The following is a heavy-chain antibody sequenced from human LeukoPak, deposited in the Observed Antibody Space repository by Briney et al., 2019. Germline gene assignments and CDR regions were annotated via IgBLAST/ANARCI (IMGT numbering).Heavy chain of an antibody. CDR1: GFTFSSYA. J-gene: IGHJ4*02. CDR3: ATTYYYDSSSYYFDY. Sequence: GGSLRLSCAASGFTFSSYAMHWVRQAPGKGLEWVAVISYDGSNKYYADSVKGRFTISRDNSKNTLYLQMNSLRAEDTAVYYCATTYYYDSSSYYFDYWGQGTLVTVSS. CDR2: ISYDGSNK. V-gene: IGHV3-30-3*01. D-gene: IGHD3-22*01.